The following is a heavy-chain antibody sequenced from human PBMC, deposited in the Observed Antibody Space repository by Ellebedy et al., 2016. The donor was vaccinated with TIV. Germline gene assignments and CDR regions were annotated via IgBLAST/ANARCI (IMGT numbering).Heavy chain of an antibody. V-gene: IGHV1-24*01. D-gene: IGHD3-3*01. CDR2: FDPEDGET. CDR1: GYTLTELS. J-gene: IGHJ4*02. Sequence: ASVKVSXKVSGYTLTELSMHWVRQAPGKGLEWMGGFDPEDGETIYAQKFQGRVTMTEDTSTDTAYMELSSLRSEDTAVYYCATDLSGYYSVFDYWGQGTLVTVSS. CDR3: ATDLSGYYSVFDY.